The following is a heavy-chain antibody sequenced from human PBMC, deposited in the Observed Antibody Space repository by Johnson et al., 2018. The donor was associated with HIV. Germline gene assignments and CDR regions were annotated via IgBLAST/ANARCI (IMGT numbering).Heavy chain of an antibody. V-gene: IGHV3-64*01. CDR1: AFTFSSYT. J-gene: IGHJ3*02. D-gene: IGHD3-22*01. CDR3: ARGGANYYDSSGYYGAFDI. Sequence: VQLVESGGGVVQPGRSLRLSCVGSAFTFSSYTLHWVRQAPGKGLEYVSAISSNGGSPYYAISVKGRFPISRANSKNTLYLQMNSLGAEDTAVYYCARGGANYYDSSGYYGAFDIWGQGTMVTVSS. CDR2: ISSNGGSP.